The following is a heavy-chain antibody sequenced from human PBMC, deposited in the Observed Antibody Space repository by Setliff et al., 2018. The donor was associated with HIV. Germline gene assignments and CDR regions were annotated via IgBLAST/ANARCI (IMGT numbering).Heavy chain of an antibody. CDR1: GYTFTSYD. V-gene: IGHV1-8*01. J-gene: IGHJ4*02. D-gene: IGHD5-18*01. CDR2: MNPNSGNT. CDR3: ARAGYSYGLLADY. Sequence: ASVKVSCKSSGYTFTSYDINWVRQATGQGLEWMGWMNPNSGNTAYAQKFQGRVTMTRDTSTSTVYMELSSLRSEDTAVYYCARAGYSYGLLADYWGQGTLVTVSS.